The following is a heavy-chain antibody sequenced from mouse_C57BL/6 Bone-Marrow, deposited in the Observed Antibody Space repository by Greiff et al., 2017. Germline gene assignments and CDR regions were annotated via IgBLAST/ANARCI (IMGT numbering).Heavy chain of an antibody. V-gene: IGHV1-55*01. CDR3: ARQRRGWFAY. J-gene: IGHJ3*01. CDR2: IYPGSGST. Sequence: QVQLQQPGAELVKPGASVTMSCKASGYTFTSYWITWVKQRPGQGLEWIGDIYPGSGSTNYNEKFKNKATLTVDTSSSTAYMQLYSLTSEDSAVYYCARQRRGWFAYCGQGTLVTVSA. CDR1: GYTFTSYW.